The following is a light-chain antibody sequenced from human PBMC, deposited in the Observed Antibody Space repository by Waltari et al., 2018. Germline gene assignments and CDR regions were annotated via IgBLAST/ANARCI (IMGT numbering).Light chain of an antibody. J-gene: IGLJ2*01. CDR3: CSYTTSSTLV. CDR2: GVS. CDR1: SSDVGGSNF. V-gene: IGLV2-14*03. Sequence: QSAPTQPPSVSGSPGQSVPISCTGTSSDVGGSNFVSCYQQHPGKAPKLMIYGVSNRPSGVSDRFSGSKSGNTASLTISGLQAEDEADYYCCSYTTSSTLVFGGGTRLTVL.